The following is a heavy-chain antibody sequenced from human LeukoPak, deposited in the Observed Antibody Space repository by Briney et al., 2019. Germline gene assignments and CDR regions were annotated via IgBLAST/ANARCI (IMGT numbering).Heavy chain of an antibody. CDR3: ARERSLRFLEWSGGSWFDP. V-gene: IGHV3-7*01. CDR1: GFTFSSYE. D-gene: IGHD3-3*01. J-gene: IGHJ5*02. CDR2: IKQDGSEK. Sequence: PGGSLRLSCAASGFTFSSYEMNWVRQAPGKGLEWVANIKQDGSEKYYVDSVKGRFTISRDNAKNSLYLQMNSLRAEDTAVYYCARERSLRFLEWSGGSWFDPWGQGTLVTVSS.